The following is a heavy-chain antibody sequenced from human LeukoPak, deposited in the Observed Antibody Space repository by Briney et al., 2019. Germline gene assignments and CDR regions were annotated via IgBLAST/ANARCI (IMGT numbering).Heavy chain of an antibody. CDR3: ARANSATIPGVDP. CDR1: GFTVSSNY. CDR2: IYSGGST. V-gene: IGHV3-53*01. Sequence: GGSLRLSCVVSGFTVSSNYMSWVRQAPGKGLEWVSIIYSGGSTYYADSVKGRFTISRDNSKNTVYLQMKSLSAEDTAVYYCARANSATIPGVDPWGQGTLVTVSS. D-gene: IGHD7-27*01. J-gene: IGHJ5*02.